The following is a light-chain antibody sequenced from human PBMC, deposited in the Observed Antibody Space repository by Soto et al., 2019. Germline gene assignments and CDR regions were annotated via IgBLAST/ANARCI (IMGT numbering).Light chain of an antibody. Sequence: QSALTQPASVSGSPGQSITISCTGTSSDVGGYNYVSWYQQHPGTAPKLMIYDVSNRPSGVSNRFSGSKSGNTASLTISGLQAEDEADYYCSSYTSSSAYVFGPGTKLTVL. J-gene: IGLJ1*01. V-gene: IGLV2-14*01. CDR1: SSDVGGYNY. CDR2: DVS. CDR3: SSYTSSSAYV.